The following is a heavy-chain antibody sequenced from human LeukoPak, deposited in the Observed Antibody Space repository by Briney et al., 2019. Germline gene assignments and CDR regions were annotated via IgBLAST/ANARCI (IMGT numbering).Heavy chain of an antibody. D-gene: IGHD6-19*01. V-gene: IGHV3-7*03. CDR1: GFTFCNYW. CDR3: ARKWAVAGSSYFDY. J-gene: IGHJ4*02. Sequence: GGALRLSCTTSGFTFCNYWISWVRQAPGKGLERVANIKQDGSVQYYVESVKSRVTISRDNAKNSLYLQMNSLRAEDTAVYDCARKWAVAGSSYFDYWGQGTLVTVSS. CDR2: IKQDGSVQ.